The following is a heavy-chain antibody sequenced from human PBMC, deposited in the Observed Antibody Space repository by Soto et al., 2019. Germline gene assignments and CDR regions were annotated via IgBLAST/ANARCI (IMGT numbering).Heavy chain of an antibody. Sequence: QITLRESGPTLVKPTQTLTLTCTFSGFSLRTSGAGVGWIRQPPVNALEWLALIYWNGDKRYSPPLMNRLNITKDTSKNQVILTVTNLDPVYTATYYCTPSARYYDTLTGYYYPLNFDSWASGSPVTVST. CDR3: TPSARYYDTLTGYYYPLNFDS. V-gene: IGHV2-5*01. J-gene: IGHJ4*01. CDR1: GFSLRTSGAG. D-gene: IGHD3-9*01. CDR2: IYWNGDK.